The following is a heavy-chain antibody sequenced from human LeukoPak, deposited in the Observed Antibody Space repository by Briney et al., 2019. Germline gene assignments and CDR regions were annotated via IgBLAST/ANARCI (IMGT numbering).Heavy chain of an antibody. J-gene: IGHJ6*02. CDR3: ARALCSTSCYSYYYYGMDV. Sequence: SETLSLTCTVSGGSISSGDYYWSWIRQPPGKGLEWIGYIYYSGSTNYNPSLKSRVTISVDTSKNQFSLKLSSVTAADTAVYYCARALCSTSCYSYYYYGMDVWGQGTTVTVSS. CDR1: GGSISSGDYY. D-gene: IGHD2-2*01. V-gene: IGHV4-61*08. CDR2: IYYSGST.